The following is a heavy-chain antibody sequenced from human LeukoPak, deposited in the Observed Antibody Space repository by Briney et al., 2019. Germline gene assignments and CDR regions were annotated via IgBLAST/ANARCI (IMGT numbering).Heavy chain of an antibody. V-gene: IGHV4-30-4*01. CDR1: GGSISSYY. Sequence: SETLSLTCTVSGGSISSYYWSWIRQPPGKGLEWIGYSYYSGSTYYNPSLKSRVTISVDTSKNQFSLKLSSVTAADTAVYYCARDLSYYDSSGYLSAFDIWGQGTMVTVSS. CDR3: ARDLSYYDSSGYLSAFDI. J-gene: IGHJ3*02. CDR2: SYYSGST. D-gene: IGHD3-22*01.